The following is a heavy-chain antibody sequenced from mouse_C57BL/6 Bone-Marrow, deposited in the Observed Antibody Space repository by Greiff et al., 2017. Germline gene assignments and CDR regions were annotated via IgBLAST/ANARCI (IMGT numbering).Heavy chain of an antibody. J-gene: IGHJ4*01. CDR3: ARGLLPYAMDY. Sequence: EVHLVESGGGLVKPGGSLKLSCAASGFTFSSYAMSWVRQTPEKRLEWVATISDGGSYTYYPDNVKGRFTISRDNAKNNLYLQMSHLKSEDTAMYYCARGLLPYAMDYGGQGTSVTVSA. CDR1: GFTFSSYA. CDR2: ISDGGSYT. D-gene: IGHD2-3*01. V-gene: IGHV5-4*01.